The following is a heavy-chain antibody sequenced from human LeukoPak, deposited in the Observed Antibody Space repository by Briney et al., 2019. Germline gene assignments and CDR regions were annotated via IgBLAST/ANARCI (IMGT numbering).Heavy chain of an antibody. D-gene: IGHD5-18*01. V-gene: IGHV4-59*01. CDR1: AGSISGFF. CDR2: ISYSGST. J-gene: IGHJ6*03. CDR3: ARTYRYGSFPVYHYYMDV. Sequence: PSETLSLTCTVSAGSISGFFWSWIRQPPGKGLEWIGYISYSGSTNYIPSLKSRVTISSDTSKNQVSLKLSSVTAADTAVYYCARTYRYGSFPVYHYYMDVWGKGTTVTVSS.